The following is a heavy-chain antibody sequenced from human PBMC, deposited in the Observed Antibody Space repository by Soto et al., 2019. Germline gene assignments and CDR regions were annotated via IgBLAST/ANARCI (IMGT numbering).Heavy chain of an antibody. CDR1: GYTLTELS. V-gene: IGHV1-24*01. CDR2: FDPDDGEI. Sequence: QVQVVQSGAEVKKPGASVKVSCKVSGYTLTELSMQWVRQAPGKGLEWMGGFDPDDGEIIYTQKLQGRVTMTEDTSTDTAYMELTSLRSEDMAVYYCVTGPTYVWGSPGGFDIWGQGTMVSVSS. CDR3: VTGPTYVWGSPGGFDI. J-gene: IGHJ3*02. D-gene: IGHD3-16*01.